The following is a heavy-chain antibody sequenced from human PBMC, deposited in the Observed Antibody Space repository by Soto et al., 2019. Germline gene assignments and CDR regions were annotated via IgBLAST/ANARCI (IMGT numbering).Heavy chain of an antibody. J-gene: IGHJ6*02. D-gene: IGHD3-3*01. V-gene: IGHV1-18*01. CDR2: ISAYNGNT. CDR3: ARNYDFWSGSLPGYYGMDV. Sequence: GASVKVSCKASGYTFTSYGISWVRQAPGQGLEWMGWISAYNGNTNYAQKLQGRVTMTTDTSTSTAYMELSSLRSEDTAVYYCARNYDFWSGSLPGYYGMDVWGQGTTVTVSS. CDR1: GYTFTSYG.